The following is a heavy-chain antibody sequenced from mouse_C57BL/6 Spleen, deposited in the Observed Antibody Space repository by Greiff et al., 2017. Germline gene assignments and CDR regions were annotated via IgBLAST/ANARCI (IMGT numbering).Heavy chain of an antibody. D-gene: IGHD2-5*01. Sequence: EVQVVESGGGLVKPGGSLKLSCAASGFTFSDYGMHWVRQAPEKGLEWVAYISSGSSTIYYADTVKGRFTISRDNAKHTLFLQMTSLRSEDTAMYYCARGGLYSNYEGYAMDYWGQGTSVTVSS. V-gene: IGHV5-17*01. CDR3: ARGGLYSNYEGYAMDY. CDR2: ISSGSSTI. J-gene: IGHJ4*01. CDR1: GFTFSDYG.